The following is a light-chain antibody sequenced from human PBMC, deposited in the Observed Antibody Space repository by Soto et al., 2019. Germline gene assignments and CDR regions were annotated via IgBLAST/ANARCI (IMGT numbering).Light chain of an antibody. CDR3: QQYSSSSYT. CDR1: QTFGSSF. V-gene: IGKV3-20*01. Sequence: EIVLTQSPGTLSLSPGERATLSCRASQTFGSSFLAWYQQKPGQAPRLLIYGASSRASGIPDRFSGSGSGTDFSLTISRLEPEDFAVYYCQQYSSSSYTFGQGTKLEI. J-gene: IGKJ2*01. CDR2: GAS.